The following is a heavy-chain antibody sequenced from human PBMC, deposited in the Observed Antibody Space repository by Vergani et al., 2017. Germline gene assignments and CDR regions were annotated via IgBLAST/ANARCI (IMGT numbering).Heavy chain of an antibody. CDR2: INHSGST. CDR3: ARGQLKANDY. Sequence: QVQLQQWGAGLLKPSETLSLTCAVSGGSFSGYYWSWIRQPPGKGLEWIGEINHSGSTNYNPSLKSRVTISVDTSKNQFSLKLSSVTAADTAVYYCARGQLKANDYWGQGTLVTVSS. D-gene: IGHD3-10*01. CDR1: GGSFSGYY. J-gene: IGHJ4*02. V-gene: IGHV4-34*01.